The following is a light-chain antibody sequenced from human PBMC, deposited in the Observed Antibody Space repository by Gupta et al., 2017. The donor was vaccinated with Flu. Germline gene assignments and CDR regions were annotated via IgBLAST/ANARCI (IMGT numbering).Light chain of an antibody. CDR2: NAS. Sequence: ETVLTQSPATLSLSPGERATLSCRASQSVSSYLAWYQQNPGKAPRLLIYNASNRATGIPARFSGSWSGTDFTLTISSLEPEDFAVYYCQQRSNWPLTFGGGTKVEIK. CDR3: QQRSNWPLT. V-gene: IGKV3-11*01. CDR1: QSVSSY. J-gene: IGKJ4*01.